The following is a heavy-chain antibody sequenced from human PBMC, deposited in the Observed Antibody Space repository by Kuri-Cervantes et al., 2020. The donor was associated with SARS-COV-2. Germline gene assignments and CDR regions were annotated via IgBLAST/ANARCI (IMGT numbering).Heavy chain of an antibody. Sequence: LSLTCAASGFTFSSYWMHWVRQAPGKGLVWVSRINSDGSSTSYADSVKGRFTISRDNAKNTLYLQMNSLRAEDTAVYYCASCPGYYYYYMDVRGKGTTVTVSS. CDR1: GFTFSSYW. CDR3: ASCPGYYYYYMDV. CDR2: INSDGSST. V-gene: IGHV3-74*01. J-gene: IGHJ6*03.